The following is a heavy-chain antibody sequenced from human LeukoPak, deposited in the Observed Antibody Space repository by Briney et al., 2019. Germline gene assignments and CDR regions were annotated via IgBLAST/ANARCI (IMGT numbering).Heavy chain of an antibody. CDR1: GFTFSNYW. CDR3: AKDLSGGIAYFDY. V-gene: IGHV3-30*02. D-gene: IGHD3-10*01. Sequence: GGSLRLSCAASGFTFSNYWMNCVRQAPGKGLEWVAFIRYDGSNKYYADSVKGRFTISRDNSKNTLYLQMNSLRAEDTAVYYCAKDLSGGIAYFDYWGQGTLVTVSS. J-gene: IGHJ4*02. CDR2: IRYDGSNK.